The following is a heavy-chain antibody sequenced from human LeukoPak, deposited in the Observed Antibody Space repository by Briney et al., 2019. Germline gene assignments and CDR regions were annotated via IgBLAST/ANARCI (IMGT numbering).Heavy chain of an antibody. J-gene: IGHJ6*02. Sequence: GGSLRLSCAASGFTFSNCGMHWVRQAPGKALECVVVKWYDGSNKYYADSVKGRLTISRDNSKNTLYLQMDSLRAEDTAVYYCARERDYGGTPYYYYGMDVWGQGTTVTVSS. CDR1: GFTFSNCG. V-gene: IGHV3-33*08. CDR3: ARERDYGGTPYYYYGMDV. D-gene: IGHD4-23*01. CDR2: KWYDGSNK.